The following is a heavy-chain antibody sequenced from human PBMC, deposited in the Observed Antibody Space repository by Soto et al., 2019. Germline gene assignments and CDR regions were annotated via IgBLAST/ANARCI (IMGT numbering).Heavy chain of an antibody. D-gene: IGHD3-10*01. CDR3: ARDPAFGALDY. CDR2: TNPYGSTT. V-gene: IGHV3-7*01. Sequence: AGGSLRLSCAASEFTFSNSWMAWVRQAPGKGLEWVSDTNPYGSTTSYVDSVKGRFTVPRDNAKNSLYLQMNSLRVEDTAVYYCARDPAFGALDYWGLGTLVTVSS. J-gene: IGHJ4*02. CDR1: EFTFSNSW.